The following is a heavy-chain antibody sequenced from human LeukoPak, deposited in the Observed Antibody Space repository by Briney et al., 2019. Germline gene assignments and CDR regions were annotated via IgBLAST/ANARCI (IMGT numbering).Heavy chain of an antibody. D-gene: IGHD2-2*01. CDR1: GFTFDDYA. CDR3: AKDIRACSSTSCYAGSMRLGY. V-gene: IGHV3-9*01. CDR2: ISCNSGSI. J-gene: IGHJ4*02. Sequence: PGGTLTLSCAASGFTFDDYAMHWVRQAPGKGLEWVSGISCNSGSIGYADSVKGRFTISRDNAKNSLYLQMNSLRAEDTALYYCAKDIRACSSTSCYAGSMRLGYWGQGTLVTVSS.